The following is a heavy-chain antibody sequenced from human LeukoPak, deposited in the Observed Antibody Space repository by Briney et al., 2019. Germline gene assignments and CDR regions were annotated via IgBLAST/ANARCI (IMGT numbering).Heavy chain of an antibody. J-gene: IGHJ5*02. D-gene: IGHD1-1*01. CDR1: GFTFSNYW. Sequence: TGGSLRLSCAASGFTFSNYWMNWVRQAPGKGLEWVANIKGDGSEKWYVDSVKGRFTISRDNARNLLHLQMNRLRVEDTAVYYCTRGHCNDPSAWGQGTQVTVSA. CDR2: IKGDGSEK. CDR3: TRGHCNDPSA. V-gene: IGHV3-7*01.